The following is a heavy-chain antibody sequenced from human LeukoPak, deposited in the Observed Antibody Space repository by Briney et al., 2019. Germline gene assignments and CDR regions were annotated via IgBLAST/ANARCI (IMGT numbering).Heavy chain of an antibody. Sequence: GESLKISCKGSGYSFTSYWIGWVRQMPGKGLEWMGIIYPGNSDTRYSPSFQGQVTISADKSTSTASLQWSSLKASDTAMYYCARRSGERYCTSTSCYVFDFWGQGTLVTVSS. CDR2: IYPGNSDT. D-gene: IGHD2-2*01. V-gene: IGHV5-51*01. J-gene: IGHJ4*02. CDR1: GYSFTSYW. CDR3: ARRSGERYCTSTSCYVFDF.